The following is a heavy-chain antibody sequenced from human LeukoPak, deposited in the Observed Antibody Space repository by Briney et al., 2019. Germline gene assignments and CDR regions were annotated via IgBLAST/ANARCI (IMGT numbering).Heavy chain of an antibody. V-gene: IGHV4-34*01. D-gene: IGHD2-2*01. CDR3: ARGLIGYCSSTSCQTDAFDI. CDR2: INHSGST. Sequence: SETLSLTCAVYGGSFSGYYWSWIRQPPGKGLEWIGEINHSGSTNYNPSLKSRVTISVDTSKNQFSLKLSSVTAADTAVYYCARGLIGYCSSTSCQTDAFDIWGQGTMVTVSS. J-gene: IGHJ3*02. CDR1: GGSFSGYY.